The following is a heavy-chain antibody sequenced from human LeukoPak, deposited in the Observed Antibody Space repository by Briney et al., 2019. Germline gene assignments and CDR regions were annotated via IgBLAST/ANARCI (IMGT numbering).Heavy chain of an antibody. CDR2: ISYDGSSK. CDR1: GFTFSNYG. CDR3: TRRDSGSYY. D-gene: IGHD1-26*01. Sequence: PGGSLRLSCAASGFTFSNYGMHWVRQAPGKGLEWVTFISYDGSSKYYVDCVKGRFTISRDDSKNTAYLQMNSLKTEDTAVYYCTRRDSGSYYWGQGTLVTVSS. V-gene: IGHV3-33*01. J-gene: IGHJ4*02.